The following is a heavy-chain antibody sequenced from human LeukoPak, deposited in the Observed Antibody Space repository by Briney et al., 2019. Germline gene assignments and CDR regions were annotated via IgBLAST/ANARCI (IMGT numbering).Heavy chain of an antibody. CDR1: GGTFSSYA. J-gene: IGHJ5*02. D-gene: IGHD3-9*01. CDR2: IIPIFGTA. Sequence: ASVKVSCKASGGTFSSYAISWVRQAPGQGLEWMGGIIPIFGTANYAQKFQGRVTITADKSTSTAYMELSSLRSEDTAVYYCARDYDILTGSYNWFDPWAREPWSPSPQ. CDR3: ARDYDILTGSYNWFDP. V-gene: IGHV1-69*06.